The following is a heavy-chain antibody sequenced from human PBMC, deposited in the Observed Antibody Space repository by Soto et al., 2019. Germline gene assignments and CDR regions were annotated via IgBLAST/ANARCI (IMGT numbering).Heavy chain of an antibody. CDR2: IIPIFGTA. V-gene: IGHV1-69*13. D-gene: IGHD6-19*01. CDR1: GYTLTELS. J-gene: IGHJ4*02. Sequence: SVKVSCKVSGYTLTELSMHWVRQAPGQGLEWMGGIIPIFGTANYAQKFQGRVTITADESTSTAYMELSSLRSEDTAVYYCARARIAVAGQIDYWGQGTLVTVSS. CDR3: ARARIAVAGQIDY.